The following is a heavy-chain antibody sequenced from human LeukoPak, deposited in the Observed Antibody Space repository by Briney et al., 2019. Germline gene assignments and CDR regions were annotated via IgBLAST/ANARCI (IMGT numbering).Heavy chain of an antibody. Sequence: GGSLRLSCAASGFTFDDYAMHWVRQAPGKGLEWVSGISWNSGSIGYADSVKGRFTISRDNAKNSLYLQMNSLRAEDMALYYCAKSKTVTTEFDHWGQGTLVTVSS. D-gene: IGHD4-17*01. CDR2: ISWNSGSI. V-gene: IGHV3-9*03. CDR1: GFTFDDYA. J-gene: IGHJ4*02. CDR3: AKSKTVTTEFDH.